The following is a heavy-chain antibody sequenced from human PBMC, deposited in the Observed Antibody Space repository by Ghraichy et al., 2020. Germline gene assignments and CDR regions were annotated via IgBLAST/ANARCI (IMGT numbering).Heavy chain of an antibody. CDR1: GFTFSSYW. D-gene: IGHD3-22*01. CDR2: IKQDGSEK. Sequence: GESLNISCAASGFTFSSYWMSWVRQAPGKGLEWVANIKQDGSEKYYVDSVKGRFTISRDNAKNSLYLQMNSLRAEDTAVYYCVYDSSGSAMIGYDAFDIWGQGTMVTVSS. V-gene: IGHV3-7*03. CDR3: VYDSSGSAMIGYDAFDI. J-gene: IGHJ3*02.